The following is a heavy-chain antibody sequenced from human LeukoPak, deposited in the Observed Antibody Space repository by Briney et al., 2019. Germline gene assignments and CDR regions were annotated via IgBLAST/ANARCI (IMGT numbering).Heavy chain of an antibody. Sequence: GASVKVSCKAFGYTFKGFYMHWVRQAPGQGLEWMGWINPNSGATNFAQKFQGRVSMTRDTSINTAYMDLASLRSDDTAVYYCTIFGYCNTSSCLGDHWGQGTMVTVSS. D-gene: IGHD2/OR15-2a*01. CDR1: GYTFKGFY. J-gene: IGHJ4*02. CDR3: TIFGYCNTSSCLGDH. CDR2: INPNSGAT. V-gene: IGHV1-2*02.